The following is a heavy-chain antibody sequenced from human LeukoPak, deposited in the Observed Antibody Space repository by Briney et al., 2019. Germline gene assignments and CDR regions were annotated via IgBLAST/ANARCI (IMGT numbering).Heavy chain of an antibody. CDR2: INPNSGGT. J-gene: IGHJ4*02. Sequence: VASVTVSCKASGYTFTGYYMHWVRQAPGQGLEWMGWINPNSGGTNYAQKFQGRVTMTRDTSISTAYMELSRLRFDDTAVYYCAREVAAAGNFDYWGQGTLVTVSS. V-gene: IGHV1-2*02. D-gene: IGHD6-13*01. CDR3: AREVAAAGNFDY. CDR1: GYTFTGYY.